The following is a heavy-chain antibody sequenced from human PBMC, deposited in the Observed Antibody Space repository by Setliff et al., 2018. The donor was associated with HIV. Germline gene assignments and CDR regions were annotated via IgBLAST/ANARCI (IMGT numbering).Heavy chain of an antibody. V-gene: IGHV4-38-2*01. CDR3: ARIFGDQGYYYGMDV. J-gene: IGHJ6*02. D-gene: IGHD3-3*01. Sequence: PSETLSLTCAVSGYSISSGYYWGWIRQPPGKGLEWSGSIYHSGSTYYNPSLKSRVSIAVDTSKNQFSLKLSSVIAADTAVYYCARIFGDQGYYYGMDVWGQGTTVTVSS. CDR2: IYHSGST. CDR1: GYSISSGYY.